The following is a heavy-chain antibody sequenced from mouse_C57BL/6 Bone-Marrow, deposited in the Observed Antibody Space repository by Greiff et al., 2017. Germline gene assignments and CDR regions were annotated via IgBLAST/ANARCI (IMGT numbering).Heavy chain of an antibody. CDR1: GYAFTNYL. CDR3: ARNSYYAMDD. V-gene: IGHV1-54*01. Sequence: VQLQQSGAELVRPGTSVKVSCKASGYAFTNYLIEWVKQRPGQGLEWIGVINPGSGGTNYNEKFKGKATLTADKSSSTAYMQLSSLTSEDSAVYFCARNSYYAMDDWGQGTSVTVSS. CDR2: INPGSGGT. J-gene: IGHJ4*01.